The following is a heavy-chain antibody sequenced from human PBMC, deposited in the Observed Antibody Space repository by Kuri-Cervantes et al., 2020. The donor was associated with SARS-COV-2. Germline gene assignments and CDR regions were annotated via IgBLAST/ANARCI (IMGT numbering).Heavy chain of an antibody. D-gene: IGHD4-17*01. V-gene: IGHV3-21*03. CDR3: TTGEPMTTVKDV. CDR2: ISSSSSYI. CDR1: GFTFSSYS. J-gene: IGHJ6*04. Sequence: GGSLRLSCAASGFTFSSYSMNWVRQAPGKGLEWVSSISSSSSYIYYADSVKGRFTISRDNAKNSLYLQMNSLKTEDTAVYYCTTGEPMTTVKDVWGKGTTVTVSS.